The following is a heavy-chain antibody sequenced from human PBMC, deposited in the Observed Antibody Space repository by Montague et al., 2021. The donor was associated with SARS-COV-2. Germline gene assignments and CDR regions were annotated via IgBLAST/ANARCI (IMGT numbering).Heavy chain of an antibody. V-gene: IGHV4-39*01. CDR1: GGSITTTSHY. Sequence: SETLSLTCTVSGGSITTTSHYWGWIRQPPGKGLEWIGSIYYSGYTLYNPSLKTRLTLSVDTSTNQFSLKLSSVTAADTAVYHCARLGPGPQGEESWGQGTVVIVSS. J-gene: IGHJ5*02. D-gene: IGHD3-16*01. CDR3: ARLGPGPQGEES. CDR2: IYYSGYT.